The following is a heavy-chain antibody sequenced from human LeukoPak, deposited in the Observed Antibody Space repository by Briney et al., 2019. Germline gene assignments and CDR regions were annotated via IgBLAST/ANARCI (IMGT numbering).Heavy chain of an antibody. Sequence: GGSLRLSWAASGFTFGIYYMTWVRQAPGKGLEWVANIKQDGSEQYYVDSVKGRFTISRDNAKNSLYLQVSSLRAEDTAVYYCARSGSYWDYWGQGTLVTVSS. CDR1: GFTFGIYY. CDR3: ARSGSYWDY. V-gene: IGHV3-7*01. D-gene: IGHD1-26*01. CDR2: IKQDGSEQ. J-gene: IGHJ4*02.